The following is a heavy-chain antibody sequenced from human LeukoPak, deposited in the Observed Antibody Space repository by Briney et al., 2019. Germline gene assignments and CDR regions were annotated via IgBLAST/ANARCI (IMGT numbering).Heavy chain of an antibody. D-gene: IGHD2-2*01. CDR2: IYPGESDT. V-gene: IGHV5-51*01. CDR3: ARLGYCSSTSCYPYYYYYYGMDV. Sequence: GESLKTSCQGSGYTFTSYWIGWVGQMHGKGLGWLRIIYPGESDTRYSPSFKGQFTFSADKTISTAYLQWSRLKASDTAMYYCARLGYCSSTSCYPYYYYYYGMDVWGKGTTVTVSS. J-gene: IGHJ6*04. CDR1: GYTFTSYW.